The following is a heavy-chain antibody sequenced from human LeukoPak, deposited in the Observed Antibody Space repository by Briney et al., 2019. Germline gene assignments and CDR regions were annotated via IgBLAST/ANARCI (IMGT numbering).Heavy chain of an antibody. D-gene: IGHD2-2*02. CDR3: ASQTVVVPAAIKVAYYYYGMDV. CDR1: GGTFTSYA. CDR2: FTPIFVTP. J-gene: IGHJ6*04. Sequence: SVKVSSKASGGTFTSYAISWVRRAPGQGLGWMGGFTPIFVTPTYSQKFPGRVTITADKSTSTAYRELSSLRSEDTAGYYCASQTVVVPAAIKVAYYYYGMDVWGKGTTVTVSS. V-gene: IGHV1-69*06.